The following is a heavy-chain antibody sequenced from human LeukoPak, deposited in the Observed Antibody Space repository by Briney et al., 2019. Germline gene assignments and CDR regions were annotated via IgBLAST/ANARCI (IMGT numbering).Heavy chain of an antibody. CDR2: ISGSGGST. V-gene: IGHV3-23*01. Sequence: PGGSLRLSCAASGFTFSSYAMSWVRQAPGKGLEWVSAISGSGGSTYYADSVKGRFTISRDNAKNSLYLQMNSLRAEDTAVYYCARVKDSSGFVRGAFDIWGQGTMVTVSS. CDR1: GFTFSSYA. CDR3: ARVKDSSGFVRGAFDI. J-gene: IGHJ3*02. D-gene: IGHD3-22*01.